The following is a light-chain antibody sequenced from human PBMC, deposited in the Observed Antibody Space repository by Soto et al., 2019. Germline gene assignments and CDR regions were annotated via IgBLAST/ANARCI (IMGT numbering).Light chain of an antibody. CDR2: AAS. J-gene: IGKJ4*01. V-gene: IGKV3-11*01. CDR3: QQRSDWPIT. CDR1: QSVSSY. Sequence: EIVLTQSPAILSLSPGERATLSCRASQSVSSYLTWYQQKPGQAPSLLIYAASNRATGIPAKFSGSGSGTDCTLTLSSLEPEDSAVYYGQQRSDWPITSGGGTNVELK.